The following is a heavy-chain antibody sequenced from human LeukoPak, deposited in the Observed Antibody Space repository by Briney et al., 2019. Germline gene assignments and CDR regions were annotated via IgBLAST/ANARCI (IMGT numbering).Heavy chain of an antibody. CDR1: GYTFTSYY. V-gene: IGHV1-46*01. CDR3: ARHTSYVWGNLDD. J-gene: IGHJ4*02. D-gene: IGHD3-16*01. CDR2: INPSGGST. Sequence: GASVKVSCKASGYTFTSYYMHWVRQAPGQGLEWMGIINPSGGSTSYAQKFQGRVTMTEDTSTDTAYMELSSLRSEDTAVYYCARHTSYVWGNLDDWGQGTLVTVSS.